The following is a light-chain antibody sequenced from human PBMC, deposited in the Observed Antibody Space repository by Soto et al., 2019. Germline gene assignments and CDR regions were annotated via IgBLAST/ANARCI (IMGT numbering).Light chain of an antibody. CDR2: LNNDGSH. CDR1: SGHTTYA. Sequence: QSVLTQSPSASASLGASVRLTCTLSSGHTTYAIAWHQQQPEKGPRFLMKLNNDGSHNKGDGIPNRFSGSTSGAERYLTISNRLSEDEADYYCQSWGSGIVVFGGGTKLTVL. CDR3: QSWGSGIVV. J-gene: IGLJ3*02. V-gene: IGLV4-69*01.